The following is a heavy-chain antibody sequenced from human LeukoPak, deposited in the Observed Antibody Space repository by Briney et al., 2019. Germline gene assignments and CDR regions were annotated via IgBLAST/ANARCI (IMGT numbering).Heavy chain of an antibody. J-gene: IGHJ4*02. V-gene: IGHV1-8*01. CDR1: GYTFTSYD. Sequence: ASVKVSCKASGYTFTSYDINWVRQATGQGLEWLGWMNPNSGNTGYAQKFQGRVTMTSDASIDTAYMELSSLRSEDTAVYYCATELRWKEYWGQGTLVTVSS. CDR3: ATELRWKEY. CDR2: MNPNSGNT. D-gene: IGHD4-23*01.